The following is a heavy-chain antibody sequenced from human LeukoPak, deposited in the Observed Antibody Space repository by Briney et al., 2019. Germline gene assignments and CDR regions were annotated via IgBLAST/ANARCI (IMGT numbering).Heavy chain of an antibody. CDR3: ASYSNYVHYFDY. J-gene: IGHJ4*02. CDR1: GFTFSSYW. D-gene: IGHD4-11*01. Sequence: PGGSLRLSCAASGFTFSSYWMSWVRQAPGKGLEWVANIKQDGSEKYYVDSVKGRFTISRDNAKNSLYLQMNSLRAEDTAVYYRASYSNYVHYFDYWGQGTLVTVSS. V-gene: IGHV3-7*01. CDR2: IKQDGSEK.